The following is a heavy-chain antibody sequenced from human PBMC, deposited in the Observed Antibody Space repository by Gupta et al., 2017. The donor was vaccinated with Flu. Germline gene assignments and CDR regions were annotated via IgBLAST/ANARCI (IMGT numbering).Heavy chain of an antibody. CDR3: AKGTVAGFRPVDY. Sequence: QVQLVASGGGVVQPGRSLRLSCAASGFTFSSYGMHWVRQAPGKGLEWVAVISYDGSNKYYADSVKGRFTISRGNSKNTLYLQMNSLRAEDTAVYYCAKGTVAGFRPVDYWGQGTLVTVSS. V-gene: IGHV3-30*18. D-gene: IGHD6-19*01. CDR2: ISYDGSNK. CDR1: GFTFSSYG. J-gene: IGHJ4*02.